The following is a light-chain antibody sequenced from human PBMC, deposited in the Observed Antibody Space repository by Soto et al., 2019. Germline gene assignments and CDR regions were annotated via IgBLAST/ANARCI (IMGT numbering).Light chain of an antibody. CDR1: SSDVGGYEF. Sequence: QSVLTQPASVSGAPGQAITISCTGTSSDVGGYEFVSWYQQHPDNAPKLIIYDVSDRPSGESSRFSGSKSANTASLTISGLQAEDEADYYRSSYTSSGTYVFGTGTKVTVL. V-gene: IGLV2-14*01. CDR3: SSYTSSGTYV. CDR2: DVS. J-gene: IGLJ1*01.